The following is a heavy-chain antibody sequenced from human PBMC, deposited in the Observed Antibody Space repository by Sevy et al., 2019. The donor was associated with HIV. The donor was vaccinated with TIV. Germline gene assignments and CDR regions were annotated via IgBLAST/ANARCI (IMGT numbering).Heavy chain of an antibody. J-gene: IGHJ4*02. CDR2: FDPEDDEK. V-gene: IGHV1-24*01. D-gene: IGHD3-22*01. Sequence: ASVKVSCKVSGYTLNELSIHWVRQSPGKGLEWMGTFDPEDDEKIYAPKFQGRLTMTEDTSTDTAYMELSRLRSEDTAVYYCATTKDYYDGSGYPFDYWGQGTLVTVSS. CDR3: ATTKDYYDGSGYPFDY. CDR1: GYTLNELS.